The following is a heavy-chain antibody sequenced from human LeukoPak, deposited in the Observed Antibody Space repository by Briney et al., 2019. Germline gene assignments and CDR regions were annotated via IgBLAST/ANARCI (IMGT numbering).Heavy chain of an antibody. Sequence: PGGSLRLFCAASGFTFSSYSMNWVRQAPGKGLEWVSYISSSSSTIYYADSVKGRFTISRDNAKNSLYLQMNSLRAEDTAVYCCARRERYIVVVTAIPSYYYYMDVWGKGTTVTISS. CDR3: ARRERYIVVVTAIPSYYYYMDV. D-gene: IGHD2-21*02. V-gene: IGHV3-48*01. CDR2: ISSSSSTI. CDR1: GFTFSSYS. J-gene: IGHJ6*03.